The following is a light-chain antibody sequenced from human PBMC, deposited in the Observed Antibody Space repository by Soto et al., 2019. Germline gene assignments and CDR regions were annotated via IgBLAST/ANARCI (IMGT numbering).Light chain of an antibody. CDR3: QTWGTGIV. J-gene: IGLJ2*01. CDR1: SGHSSYD. V-gene: IGLV4-69*01. Sequence: QLVLTQSPSASASLGASVKLTCTLSSGHSSYDIAWHQQQPEKGPRYLMRLNSDGSHSKGDGIPDRFSGSISGAEHYLTISSLKSEDEADYYCQTWGTGIVFGGGTKLTVL. CDR2: LNSDGSH.